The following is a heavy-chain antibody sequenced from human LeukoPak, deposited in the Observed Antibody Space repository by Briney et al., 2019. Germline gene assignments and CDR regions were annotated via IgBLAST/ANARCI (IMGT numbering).Heavy chain of an antibody. D-gene: IGHD2-2*01. CDR1: GYTFTSYG. CDR2: ISAYNGNT. V-gene: IGHV1-18*01. CDR3: ARDYNIVVVPAAMGSYYGMDV. J-gene: IGHJ6*02. Sequence: ASVKVSCKASGYTFTSYGISWVRQAPGQGLEWMGWISAYNGNTNYAQKLQGRVTMTTDTSTSTAYMELRSLRSDDTAVYYCARDYNIVVVPAAMGSYYGMDVRGQGTTVTVSS.